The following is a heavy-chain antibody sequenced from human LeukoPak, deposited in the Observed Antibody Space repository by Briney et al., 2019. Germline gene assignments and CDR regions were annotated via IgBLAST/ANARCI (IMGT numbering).Heavy chain of an antibody. Sequence: GGSLRLSCAASGFTFSKYWMSWVRQVPGKGLEWVANIKEDGGEKYYGGSVKGRFTISRDNAKTSIYLQMSSLRAEDTAVYYCARDGSSFDYWGQGVLVTVPS. J-gene: IGHJ4*02. CDR1: GFTFSKYW. D-gene: IGHD2-15*01. CDR2: IKEDGGEK. CDR3: ARDGSSFDY. V-gene: IGHV3-7*01.